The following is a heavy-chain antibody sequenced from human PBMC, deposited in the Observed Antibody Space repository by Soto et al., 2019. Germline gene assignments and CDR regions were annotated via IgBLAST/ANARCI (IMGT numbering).Heavy chain of an antibody. V-gene: IGHV3-23*01. CDR1: GFTFHNYA. D-gene: IGHD3-10*01. CDR2: ISGSGGST. Sequence: EVQLLESGGGLVQPGGSLRLSCAASGFTFHNYAMSWVRQAPGKGLEWVSAISGSGGSTYYADSVKGRFTISRDNSKNTLYLQLNSLRAEDTAVYYCAKDRFYGWESYTVFDYWGQGTLVTVSS. J-gene: IGHJ4*02. CDR3: AKDRFYGWESYTVFDY.